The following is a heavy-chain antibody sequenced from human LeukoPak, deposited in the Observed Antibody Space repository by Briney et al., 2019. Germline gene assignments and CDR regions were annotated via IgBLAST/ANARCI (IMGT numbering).Heavy chain of an antibody. CDR2: ISSGSTYI. CDR1: GFIFSSFS. V-gene: IGHV3-21*01. Sequence: GGSLRLSCTASGFIFSSFSMNWVRQAPGKGLEWVSSISSGSTYIYVADSLKGRFTVSRDSAEKSLYLEMNSLRAEDTAVYYCARDGGAGPQRDGWFDSWGQGTLVTVSS. J-gene: IGHJ5*01. D-gene: IGHD2-21*01. CDR3: ARDGGAGPQRDGWFDS.